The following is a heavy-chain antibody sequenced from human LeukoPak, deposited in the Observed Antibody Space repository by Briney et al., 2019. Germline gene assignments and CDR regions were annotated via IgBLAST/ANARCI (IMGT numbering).Heavy chain of an antibody. CDR1: GFSFNTYT. Sequence: GGSLRLSCAASGFSFNTYTMNWVRQAPGRGLEWVSSISNSGTYIGYADSVKGRFTISRDNAKNSVYLQMNSLRAEDTAVYYCARDVVPSAIGFYFDYWGQGTLVTVSS. V-gene: IGHV3-21*01. CDR2: ISNSGTYI. D-gene: IGHD2-2*02. CDR3: ARDVVPSAIGFYFDY. J-gene: IGHJ4*02.